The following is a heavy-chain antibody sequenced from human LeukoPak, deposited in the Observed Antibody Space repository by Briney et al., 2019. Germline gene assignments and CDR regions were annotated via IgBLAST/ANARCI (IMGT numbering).Heavy chain of an antibody. CDR2: IYTSGST. CDR1: GGSISSYY. J-gene: IGHJ6*03. V-gene: IGHV4-4*07. CDR3: ARIVPAAIVKPYYYYMDV. D-gene: IGHD2-2*01. Sequence: PSETLSLTCAVSGGSISSYYWSWIRQPAGKGLEWIGRIYTSGSTNYNPSLKSRVTMSVDTSKNQFSLKLSSVTAADTAVYYCARIVPAAIVKPYYYYMDVWGKGTTVTVSS.